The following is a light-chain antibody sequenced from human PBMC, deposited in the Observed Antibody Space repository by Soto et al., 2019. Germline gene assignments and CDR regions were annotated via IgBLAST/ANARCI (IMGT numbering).Light chain of an antibody. J-gene: IGKJ1*01. Sequence: DIVITHSPLSLPVTPVDPASISCRSSQILLHSNGYNYLDWYLQKPGQSPQLLIYLGSNRASGVPDRFSGSGSGTDFTLKISRVEAEDVGVYYCMQALQTRSFGQGTKVDIK. CDR2: LGS. V-gene: IGKV2-28*01. CDR3: MQALQTRS. CDR1: QILLHSNGYNY.